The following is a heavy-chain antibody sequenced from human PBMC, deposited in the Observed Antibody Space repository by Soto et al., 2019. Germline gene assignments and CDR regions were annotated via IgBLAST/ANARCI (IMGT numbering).Heavy chain of an antibody. CDR2: IKEDGSEK. Sequence: EVQLVESGGGLVQPGGSLRLSCAASRISFNYYWMTWVRQAPGKGLEWVANIKEDGSEKHYVDSVKGRFTISRDNAKNSLYLQMNNLRAEDTAMYYCARDTRESDSTGYRPSDLWGQGALVTVSS. CDR3: ARDTRESDSTGYRPSDL. D-gene: IGHD3-22*01. CDR1: RISFNYYW. V-gene: IGHV3-7*05. J-gene: IGHJ5*02.